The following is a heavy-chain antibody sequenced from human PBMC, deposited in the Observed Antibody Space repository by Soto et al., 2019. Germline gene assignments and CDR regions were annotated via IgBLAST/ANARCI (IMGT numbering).Heavy chain of an antibody. V-gene: IGHV3-23*01. J-gene: IGHJ6*03. CDR3: AHDGMPLGGYMDV. D-gene: IGHD3-16*01. CDR1: GLTFNNYA. CDR2: ITGTVAST. Sequence: GGSLRLSCAASGLTFNNYAVSWVRQAPGKGLEWVSTITGTVASTFYADSVKGRFTISRDFSKNTLYLQMNSLRAEDTAVYYCAHDGMPLGGYMDVWGKGTTVTVSS.